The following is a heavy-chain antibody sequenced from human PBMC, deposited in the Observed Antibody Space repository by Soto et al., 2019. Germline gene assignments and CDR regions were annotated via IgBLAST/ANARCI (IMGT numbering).Heavy chain of an antibody. D-gene: IGHD3-3*01. Sequence: EGTLRLPCSASGFTFSDYPINWVRQAPGKGLEWVALISSDGSTKYYADSVKGRFTISRDTSRNTLYLQMNSLRAEDTAVYYYARDRKTAYDIWSGYLSGYWEKETLVAASS. CDR2: ISSDGSTK. J-gene: IGHJ4*02. CDR1: GFTFSDYP. V-gene: IGHV3-30-3*01. CDR3: ARDRKTAYDIWSGYLSGY.